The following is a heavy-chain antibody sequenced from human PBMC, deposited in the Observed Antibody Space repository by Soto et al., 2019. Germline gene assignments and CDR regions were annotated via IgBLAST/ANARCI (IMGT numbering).Heavy chain of an antibody. V-gene: IGHV2-5*01. CDR2: IYWNDDK. J-gene: IGHJ4*02. Sequence: KSGPTLVNPTQTLTLTCAFSGFSLSTSGVGVGWIRQPPGKAREWLGIIYWNDDKKYSPSLRSRLGITKDTFRKHVVLTITNVDPPDTATYYCPRRPGSNWNNPAFDYWGQGALVTVSS. CDR3: PRRPGSNWNNPAFDY. CDR1: GFSLSTSGVG. D-gene: IGHD1-20*01.